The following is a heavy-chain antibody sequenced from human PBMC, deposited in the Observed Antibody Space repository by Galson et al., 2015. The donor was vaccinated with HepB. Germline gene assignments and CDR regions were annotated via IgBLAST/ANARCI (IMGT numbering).Heavy chain of an antibody. D-gene: IGHD6-13*01. Sequence: SLRLSCAASGFTFSGFAMHWVRQASGKGLEWVGRIRSKANSYATAYAASVKGRFTISRDDSKNTAYLQMNSLKTEDTAVYYCTRSFAALRIDAFDIWGQGTMVTVSS. V-gene: IGHV3-73*01. CDR1: GFTFSGFA. CDR2: IRSKANSYAT. CDR3: TRSFAALRIDAFDI. J-gene: IGHJ3*02.